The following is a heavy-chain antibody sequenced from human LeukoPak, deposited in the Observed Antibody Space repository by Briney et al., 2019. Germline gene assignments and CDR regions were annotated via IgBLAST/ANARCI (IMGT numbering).Heavy chain of an antibody. CDR1: GSSLSGLS. CDR3: VTGDHSPYYFHY. J-gene: IGHJ4*02. CDR2: FHPEDDEI. V-gene: IGHV1-24*01. Sequence: ASVKVSCTVSGSSLSGLSMHWVRHSPPKGLEWLGGFHPEDDEIIYAQNFQGRVTMTEDTSTDTAYMELRSLGSEDTAVYYCVTGDHSPYYFHYWGQGTLVTVSS. D-gene: IGHD1-26*01.